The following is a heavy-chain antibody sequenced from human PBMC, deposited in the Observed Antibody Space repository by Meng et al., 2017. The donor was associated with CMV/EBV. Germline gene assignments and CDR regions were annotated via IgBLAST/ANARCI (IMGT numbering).Heavy chain of an antibody. D-gene: IGHD6-19*01. V-gene: IGHV3-23*01. CDR3: AKDQDITVAGTGYLDY. Sequence: FTFSNYAMGWVRQAPGKGLKWVSTISSSGGTTYYADSAKGRFTISRDNSKNTLFLQMNSLRAEDTAVYYCAKDQDITVAGTGYLDYWGQGTLVTVSS. CDR2: ISSSGGTT. CDR1: FTFSNYA. J-gene: IGHJ4*02.